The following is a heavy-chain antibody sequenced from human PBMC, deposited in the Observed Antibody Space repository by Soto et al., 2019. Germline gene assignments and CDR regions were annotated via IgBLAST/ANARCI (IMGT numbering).Heavy chain of an antibody. CDR3: ARGGGRGGDSDAFDI. V-gene: IGHV4-34*01. CDR2: INHSAST. Sequence: QVHLQQWRAELLKPSETLSLTSVVYGGSFSGYYWTWIRQVPGQGLEWLGEINHSASTNYNPSLKSRVTISEDTSKNQFSLKLNSVTAADTAVYFCARGGGRGGDSDAFDIWGQGTMVTVSS. D-gene: IGHD2-21*02. CDR1: GGSFSGYY. J-gene: IGHJ3*02.